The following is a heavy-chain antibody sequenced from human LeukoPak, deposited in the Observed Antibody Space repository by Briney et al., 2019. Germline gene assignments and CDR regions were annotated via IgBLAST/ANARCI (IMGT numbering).Heavy chain of an antibody. J-gene: IGHJ4*02. D-gene: IGHD3-22*01. Sequence: PGGSLRLSCAASGFTFSNAWMSWVRQAPGKGLEWVGRIKSKTDGGTTDYAAPVKGRFTISRDDSKNTLYLQMNSLKTEDTAVYYCTRQHYDSSGYYSYYFDYWGQGTLVTASS. CDR3: TRQHYDSSGYYSYYFDY. V-gene: IGHV3-15*01. CDR2: IKSKTDGGTT. CDR1: GFTFSNAW.